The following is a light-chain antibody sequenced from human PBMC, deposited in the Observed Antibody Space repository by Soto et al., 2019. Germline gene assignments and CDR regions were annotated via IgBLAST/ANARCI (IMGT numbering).Light chain of an antibody. J-gene: IGLJ1*01. Sequence: QSVRTQPASVSGSPGQSITISCTGSSSDVGGHNYVSWYQQHPGKAPKLMIYEVTKRPSGVSNRFSGSKSGNTASLTISGLQAEDEADYYCSSYTFTSTLYVFGTGTKVTV. CDR2: EVT. V-gene: IGLV2-14*03. CDR1: SSDVGGHNY. CDR3: SSYTFTSTLYV.